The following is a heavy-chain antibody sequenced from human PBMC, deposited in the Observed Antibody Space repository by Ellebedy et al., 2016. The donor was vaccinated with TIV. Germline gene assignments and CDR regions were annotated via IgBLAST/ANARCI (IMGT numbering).Heavy chain of an antibody. CDR1: GGTFSSYA. V-gene: IGHV1-69*06. CDR3: ARQPVDARTLYYYYGMDV. J-gene: IGHJ6*02. D-gene: IGHD1-14*01. CDR2: IIPIFGTA. Sequence: SVKVSCXASGGTFSSYAISWVRQAPGQGLEWMGGIIPIFGTANYAQKFQGRVTITADKSTSTAYMELSSLRSEDTAVYYCARQPVDARTLYYYYGMDVWGQGTTVTVSS.